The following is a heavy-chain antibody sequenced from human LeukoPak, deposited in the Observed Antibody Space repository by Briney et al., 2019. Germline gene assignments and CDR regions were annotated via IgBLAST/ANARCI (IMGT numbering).Heavy chain of an antibody. Sequence: GGSLRLSCAASGFTFSSYWMSWVRQAPGKGLEWVANIKEDGSETYYVDSVVKGRFTISRDNAKNSLFLQMNSLRAEDTALYNCGRDPAAGTVDYWGQGTLSPSPQ. J-gene: IGHJ4*02. CDR3: GRDPAAGTVDY. D-gene: IGHD6-13*01. CDR2: IKEDGSET. V-gene: IGHV3-7*04. CDR1: GFTFSSYW.